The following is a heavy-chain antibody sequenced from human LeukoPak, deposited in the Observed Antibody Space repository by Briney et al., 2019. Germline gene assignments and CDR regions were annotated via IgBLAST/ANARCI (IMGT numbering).Heavy chain of an antibody. J-gene: IGHJ2*01. V-gene: IGHV1-2*04. CDR2: INPNSGGT. CDR3: ARVALANWGTWYFDL. CDR1: GYTFTSYA. D-gene: IGHD7-27*01. Sequence: ASVKVSCKASGYTFTSYAMHWVRQAPGQRLEWMGWINPNSGGTNYAQKFQGWVTMTRDTSISTAYMELSRLRSDDTAVYYCARVALANWGTWYFDLWGRGTLVTVSS.